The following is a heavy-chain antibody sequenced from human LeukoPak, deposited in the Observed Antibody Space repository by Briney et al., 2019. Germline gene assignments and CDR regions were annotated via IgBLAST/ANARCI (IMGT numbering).Heavy chain of an antibody. V-gene: IGHV3-30*04. J-gene: IGHJ4*02. Sequence: GGSLRLSCAASGFIFTNFAMHWVRQAPGKGLEWVAVISNDERNKYYAESVKGRFTISRDNSNSMVYLQMTSLRLEDTAVYYCARPSPPGDGYNPSDQWSQGSLVIVSS. CDR3: ARPSPPGDGYNPSDQ. CDR2: ISNDERNK. D-gene: IGHD5-24*01. CDR1: GFIFTNFA.